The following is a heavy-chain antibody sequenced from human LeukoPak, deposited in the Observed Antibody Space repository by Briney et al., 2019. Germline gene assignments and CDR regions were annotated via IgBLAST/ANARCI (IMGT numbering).Heavy chain of an antibody. Sequence: ASVKVSCKAFGDTFNDYHVHWVRQAPGLGAQGLEWMGWVTPSSGWRRYSQRFQGRVAMTSDTSTNTVYMELTSLTSDDTGIYFCATIGVSGSYWAFSRWGQGTLVTVSS. J-gene: IGHJ4*02. D-gene: IGHD1-26*01. V-gene: IGHV1-2*02. CDR1: GDTFNDYH. CDR3: ATIGVSGSYWAFSR. CDR2: VTPSSGWR.